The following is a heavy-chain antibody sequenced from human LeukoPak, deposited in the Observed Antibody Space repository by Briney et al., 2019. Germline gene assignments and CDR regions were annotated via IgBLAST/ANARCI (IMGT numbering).Heavy chain of an antibody. CDR3: ARQIASAGTAGFDF. J-gene: IGHJ4*02. V-gene: IGHV4-4*07. Sequence: PSETLSLTCTVSGGSISSYCWSWIRQPVGKGLEWIGRIYSTGSTNYNPSLKSRVTMSVDTSKNQFSLRLRSVTAADTAVYYCARQIASAGTAGFDFWGQGALVTVSS. CDR2: IYSTGST. D-gene: IGHD6-13*01. CDR1: GGSISSYC.